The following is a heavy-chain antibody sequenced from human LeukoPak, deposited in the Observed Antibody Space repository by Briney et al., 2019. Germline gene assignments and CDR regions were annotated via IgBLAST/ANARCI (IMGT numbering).Heavy chain of an antibody. J-gene: IGHJ4*02. CDR3: ARDMDFDY. Sequence: PGGSLRLSCAASGFTFSIYCMSWFRQAPGKGLEWVANIKQDGSEKYYVDSVKGRFTISRDNAKNSLYLQMDSLRAEDTAVYYCARDMDFDYWGQGTLVTVSS. CDR2: IKQDGSEK. D-gene: IGHD3-10*01. CDR1: GFTFSIYC. V-gene: IGHV3-7*01.